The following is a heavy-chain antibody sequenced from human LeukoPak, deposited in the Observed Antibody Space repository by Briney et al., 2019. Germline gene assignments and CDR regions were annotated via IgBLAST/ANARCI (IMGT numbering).Heavy chain of an antibody. J-gene: IGHJ4*02. V-gene: IGHV4-38-2*01. D-gene: IGHD4-11*01. CDR2: IYHSGST. CDR3: ARRYSNYFFDY. Sequence: PSETLSLTCGVSGYSITSGYYWAWIRQPPGKGLEWIGNIYHSGSTYYNPSLKSRVTISVDTSKNQFSLKLSSVTAADTAVYYCARRYSNYFFDYWGQGTLVTVSS. CDR1: GYSITSGYY.